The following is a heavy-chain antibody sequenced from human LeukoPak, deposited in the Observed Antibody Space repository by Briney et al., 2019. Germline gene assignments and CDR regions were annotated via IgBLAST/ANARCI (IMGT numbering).Heavy chain of an antibody. Sequence: GGSLRLSCAASGFTFSGSAMHWVRQASGKGLEWVGRIRSKANSYATAYAASVKGRFTISRDDSKNTAYLQMNSLKTEDTAVYYCTRLSVFRSYYFDCWGQGTLVTVSS. J-gene: IGHJ4*02. CDR2: IRSKANSYAT. CDR1: GFTFSGSA. V-gene: IGHV3-73*01. D-gene: IGHD2-21*01. CDR3: TRLSVFRSYYFDC.